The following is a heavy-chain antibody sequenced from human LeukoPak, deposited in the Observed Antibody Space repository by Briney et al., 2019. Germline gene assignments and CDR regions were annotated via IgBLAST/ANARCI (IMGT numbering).Heavy chain of an antibody. D-gene: IGHD5-12*01. V-gene: IGHV4-38-2*02. J-gene: IGHJ3*02. CDR3: ARQVATKGEWAFDI. CDR1: DFSISSTYY. CDR2: IYQSGHT. Sequence: PSDTLSLTCSISDFSISSTYYLGWIRQPPGKGLEWIGSIYQSGHTYYNPSLKSRVNISVDTSKNQFSLELNSVIAADTAVYYCARQVATKGEWAFDIWGQGTLVTVSS.